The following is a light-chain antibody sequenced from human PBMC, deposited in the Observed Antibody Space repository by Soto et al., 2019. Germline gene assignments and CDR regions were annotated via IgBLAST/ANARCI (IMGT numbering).Light chain of an antibody. Sequence: DVVMTQSPLSLSVTLGQPASISCRSRHSLVHSDGNTYLNWFQQRPGQSPRRLTYEISNRDSGVPDRFNGSGSGTDFTLKISRVEAEDVGVYYCMQGTHWPLFTFGPGTKVDIK. CDR1: HSLVHSDGNTY. CDR3: MQGTHWPLFT. V-gene: IGKV2-30*02. J-gene: IGKJ3*01. CDR2: EIS.